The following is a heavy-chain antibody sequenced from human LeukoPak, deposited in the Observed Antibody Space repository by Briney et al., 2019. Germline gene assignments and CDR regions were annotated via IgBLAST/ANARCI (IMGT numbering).Heavy chain of an antibody. CDR2: INHSGST. D-gene: IGHD6-19*01. Sequence: PSETLSLTCAVYGGSFSGYYWSWIRQPPGKGLEWIGEINHSGSTNYNPSLKSRVTISVDTSKNQFSLKLSSVTAADTAVYYCARSRFSRSGWYDYWGQGTLVTVSS. V-gene: IGHV4-34*01. CDR1: GGSFSGYY. J-gene: IGHJ4*02. CDR3: ARSRFSRSGWYDY.